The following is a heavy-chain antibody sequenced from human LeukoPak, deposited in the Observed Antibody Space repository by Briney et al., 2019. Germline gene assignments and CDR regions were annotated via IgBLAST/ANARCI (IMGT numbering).Heavy chain of an antibody. CDR3: ARHRGYSSGWYSPLGYFDY. CDR1: GGSISSNNW. D-gene: IGHD6-19*01. J-gene: IGHJ4*02. V-gene: IGHV4-4*02. Sequence: PSGTLSLTCAVSGGSISSNNWWSWVRQPPGKGLEWIGEIYHSGSTNYNPSLKSRVTISVDTSKNQFSLKLSSVTAADTAVYYCARHRGYSSGWYSPLGYFDYWGQGTLVTVSS. CDR2: IYHSGST.